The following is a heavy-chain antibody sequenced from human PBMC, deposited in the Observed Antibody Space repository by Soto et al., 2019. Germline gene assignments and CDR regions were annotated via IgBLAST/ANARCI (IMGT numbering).Heavy chain of an antibody. V-gene: IGHV1-69*13. D-gene: IGHD3-3*01. CDR2: IIPIFGTA. CDR1: GGTFSSYA. Sequence: GXSVKVSCEASGGTFSSYAIRWVRQAPGQGLEWMGGIIPIFGTANYAQKFQGRVTITADESTSTAYMELSSLRSEDTAVYYCASPHYDFWSGYYKGANDAFDIWGQGTMATVSS. J-gene: IGHJ3*02. CDR3: ASPHYDFWSGYYKGANDAFDI.